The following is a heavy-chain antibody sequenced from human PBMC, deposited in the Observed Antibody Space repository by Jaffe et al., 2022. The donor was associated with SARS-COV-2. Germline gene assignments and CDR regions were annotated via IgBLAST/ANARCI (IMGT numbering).Heavy chain of an antibody. CDR1: SDSISSRSYY. CDR2: IFHSGIT. Sequence: QLQLQESGPGLVKPSETLSLTCTVSSDSISSRSYYWGWIRQPPGKGLEWIGSIFHSGITYYNPSLKSRITMSVDKSTNQFSLKLDSVTAADTAVYYCARVGSWYGEGVFDIWGQGTMVTVSS. V-gene: IGHV4-39*01. J-gene: IGHJ3*02. CDR3: ARVGSWYGEGVFDI. D-gene: IGHD6-13*01.